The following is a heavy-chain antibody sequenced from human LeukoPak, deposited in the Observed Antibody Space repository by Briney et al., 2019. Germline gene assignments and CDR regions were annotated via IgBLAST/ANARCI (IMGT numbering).Heavy chain of an antibody. V-gene: IGHV4-59*01. CDR2: IYYSGST. J-gene: IGHJ4*02. D-gene: IGHD6-6*01. Sequence: KPSETLSLTCTVSGGSISSYYWSWIRQPPGKGLEWIGYIYYSGSTNYNPSLKSRVTISVDTSKNQFSLKLSSVTAADTAVYYCARDEYSSSSGFGYWGQGTLVTVSS. CDR3: ARDEYSSSSGFGY. CDR1: GGSISSYY.